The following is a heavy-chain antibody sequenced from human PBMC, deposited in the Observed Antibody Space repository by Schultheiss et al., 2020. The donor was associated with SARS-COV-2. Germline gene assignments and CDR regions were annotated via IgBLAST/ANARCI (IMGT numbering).Heavy chain of an antibody. V-gene: IGHV4-4*02. Sequence: SETLSLTCAVSGGSISSSNWWSWVRQPPGKGLEWIGEIYHSGSTNYNPSLKSRVTISVDKSKNQFSLKLSSVTAADTAVYYCARAGTYDSSGFPELFDYWGQGTLVTVSS. J-gene: IGHJ4*02. CDR2: IYHSGST. D-gene: IGHD3-22*01. CDR3: ARAGTYDSSGFPELFDY. CDR1: GGSISSSNW.